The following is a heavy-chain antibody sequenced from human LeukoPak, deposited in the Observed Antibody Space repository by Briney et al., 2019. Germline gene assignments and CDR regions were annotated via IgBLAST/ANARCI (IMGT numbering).Heavy chain of an antibody. V-gene: IGHV4-39*07. CDR1: GGSISGSSYY. Sequence: SETLSLTCTVSGGSISGSSYYWGWIRQPPGKGLEWIGSIYYSGSTYYNPSLKSRVTISLDTSKNQFSLKLSSVTAADTAVYYCARQVSGSWAHGMDVWGQGTTVTVSS. CDR3: ARQVSGSWAHGMDV. CDR2: IYYSGST. D-gene: IGHD6-13*01. J-gene: IGHJ6*02.